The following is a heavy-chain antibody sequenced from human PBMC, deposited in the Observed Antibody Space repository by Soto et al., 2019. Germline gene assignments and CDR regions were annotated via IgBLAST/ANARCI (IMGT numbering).Heavy chain of an antibody. Sequence: SETLSLTCAVSGDTISTGGYSWAWIRQPPGKALEWIGHTYHSGNPYYNPSLKSRVIISVDTSKNQFSLKLTSVTAADTAVYYCARDKITGLFHYWGQGTLVTVSS. CDR3: ARDKITGLFHY. D-gene: IGHD2-8*02. CDR2: TYHSGNP. J-gene: IGHJ4*02. V-gene: IGHV4-30-2*01. CDR1: GDTISTGGYS.